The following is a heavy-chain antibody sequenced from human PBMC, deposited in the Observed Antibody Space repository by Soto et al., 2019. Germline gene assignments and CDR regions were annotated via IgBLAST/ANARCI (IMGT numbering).Heavy chain of an antibody. CDR2: INPNSGGT. V-gene: IGHV1-2*02. Sequence: QVQLVQSGAEVKKPGASVKVSCKASGYTFTGYYMHWVRQAPGQGLEWMGWINPNSGGTNYAQKFQGRVTMTRDTSISPAYMELSRLRSDETAVYYCARDVYYYDSSGYRDYYYGMDVWGQGTTVTVSS. J-gene: IGHJ6*02. CDR1: GYTFTGYY. D-gene: IGHD3-22*01. CDR3: ARDVYYYDSSGYRDYYYGMDV.